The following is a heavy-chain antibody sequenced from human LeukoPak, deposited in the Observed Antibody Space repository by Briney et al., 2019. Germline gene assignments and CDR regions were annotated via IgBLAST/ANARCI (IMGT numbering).Heavy chain of an antibody. Sequence: PGGSLRLSCAASGFTFSTYDMHWVRQVTGEGLEWVSMIGKAGDTYYAGSARGRFTISRENAKNSLYPQMNSLRAGDTAVYYCVRDPSGHGMDVWGRGTTVTVSS. CDR3: VRDPSGHGMDV. D-gene: IGHD3-10*01. CDR1: GFTFSTYD. CDR2: IGKAGDT. J-gene: IGHJ6*02. V-gene: IGHV3-13*01.